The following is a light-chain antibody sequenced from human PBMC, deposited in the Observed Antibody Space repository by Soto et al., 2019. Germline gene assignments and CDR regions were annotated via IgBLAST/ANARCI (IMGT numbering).Light chain of an antibody. CDR1: TSDIASNT. V-gene: IGLV1-44*01. J-gene: IGLJ3*02. Sequence: QSVLTQPPSASGTPGQKITISCTGSTSDIASNTVNWYQQGPGTAPKLLIYANNLRPSGVPDRFSGSKSGTSASLAISGLQAEDEADYYCEAWDDSLNGPVFGGGTKLTVL. CDR2: ANN. CDR3: EAWDDSLNGPV.